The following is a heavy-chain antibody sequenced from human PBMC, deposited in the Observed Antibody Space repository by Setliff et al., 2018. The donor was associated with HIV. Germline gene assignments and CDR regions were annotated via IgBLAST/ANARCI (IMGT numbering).Heavy chain of an antibody. V-gene: IGHV4-61*02. Sequence: SETLSLTCTVSGGSISSGSYYWNWIRQPAGKGLEWIGRIYTSGSTNYNPSLESRVTILEALSKNQFSLNLDSVTAADTAVYFCARALAGGSGWNYFDLWGPGTLVTVSS. CDR2: IYTSGST. D-gene: IGHD6-19*01. CDR3: ARALAGGSGWNYFDL. CDR1: GGSISSGSYY. J-gene: IGHJ4*02.